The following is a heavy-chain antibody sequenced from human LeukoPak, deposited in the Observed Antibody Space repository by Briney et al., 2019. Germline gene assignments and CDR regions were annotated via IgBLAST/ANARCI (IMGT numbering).Heavy chain of an antibody. J-gene: IGHJ4*02. D-gene: IGHD6-19*01. V-gene: IGHV4-38-2*02. CDR2: IYHSGST. CDR3: ASLTYSSALFDY. Sequence: SETLSLTCTVSGYSISSGYYWGWIRPPPGKGLEWIGSIYHSGSTYYNPSLKSRVTISVDTSKNQFSLKLSSVTAADTAVYYCASLTYSSALFDYWGQGTLVTVSS. CDR1: GYSISSGYY.